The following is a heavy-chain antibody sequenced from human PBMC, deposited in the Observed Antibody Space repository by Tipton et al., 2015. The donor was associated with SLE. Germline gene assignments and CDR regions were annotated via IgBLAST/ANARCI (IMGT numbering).Heavy chain of an antibody. Sequence: TLSLTCTVSGGSISSGGYYWSWIRQHPGKGLEWIGYIYYSGSTYYNPSLKSRVTISVDKSKNQFSLKLSSVTAADTAVYYCARDSDRFLGFFDYWGQGTLVTVSS. D-gene: IGHD2/OR15-2a*01. J-gene: IGHJ4*02. V-gene: IGHV4-31*03. CDR3: ARDSDRFLGFFDY. CDR2: IYYSGST. CDR1: GGSISSGGYY.